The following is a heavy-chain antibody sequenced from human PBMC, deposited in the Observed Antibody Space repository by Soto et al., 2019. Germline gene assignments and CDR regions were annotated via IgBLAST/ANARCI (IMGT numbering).Heavy chain of an antibody. CDR3: ARLGTYGSGSYVWENWFDP. J-gene: IGHJ5*02. CDR2: IYYSGRT. Sequence: SETLSLTCTVSGGSISSSSYYWGWIRQPPGKGLERIGSIYYSGRTYYNTSLKSQVTISVDTSKKQYSMKLSSMTAADTAVYFCARLGTYGSGSYVWENWFDPWGQGTLVTVS. CDR1: GGSISSSSYY. V-gene: IGHV4-39*07. D-gene: IGHD3-10*01.